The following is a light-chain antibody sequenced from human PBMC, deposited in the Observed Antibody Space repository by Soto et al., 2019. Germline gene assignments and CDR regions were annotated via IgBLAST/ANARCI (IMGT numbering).Light chain of an antibody. CDR2: AAS. V-gene: IGKV1-39*01. J-gene: IGKJ5*01. CDR3: QQSYSTPIT. Sequence: DIQMTQSPSSLSASVGDRVTITCRASQNIRNLLNWYQQESGKAPKLLIHAASTLHSGVPSRFSGSGSGTDFTLTISSLQPEDFGTYYCQQSYSTPITCGQGTRLEIK. CDR1: QNIRNL.